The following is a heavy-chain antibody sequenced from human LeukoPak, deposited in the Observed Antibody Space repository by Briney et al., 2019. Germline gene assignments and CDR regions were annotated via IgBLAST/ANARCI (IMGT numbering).Heavy chain of an antibody. J-gene: IGHJ4*02. CDR2: ICYGGNT. D-gene: IGHD3/OR15-3a*01. CDR1: DGFISSYY. Sequence: SETLSLTCSVSDGFISSYYWTWIRQPPGKGLEYIGYICYGGNTNSNPSLKSRVTISLDSSKRQLSLKLTSATSADTAVYYCARSPPRFGGLQTWGQGTLVTVSS. CDR3: ARSPPRFGGLQT. V-gene: IGHV4-59*01.